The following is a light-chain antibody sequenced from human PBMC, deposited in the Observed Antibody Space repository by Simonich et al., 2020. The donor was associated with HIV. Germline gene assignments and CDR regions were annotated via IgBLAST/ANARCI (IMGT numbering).Light chain of an antibody. CDR3: QQYYSTPLT. Sequence: DIVMTQSPDSLVVSLGERATINCKSSQSVLYSSNNKNYLAWYQQKPGQPPNLLIYGASTRESGVPDRFSGSGSGTDFTLTISSLQAEDVAVYYCQQYYSTPLTFGPGTKVEIK. J-gene: IGKJ3*01. V-gene: IGKV4-1*01. CDR2: GAS. CDR1: QSVLYSSNNKNY.